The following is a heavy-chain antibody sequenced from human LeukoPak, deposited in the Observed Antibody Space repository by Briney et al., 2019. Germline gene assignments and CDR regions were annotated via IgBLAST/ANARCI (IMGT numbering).Heavy chain of an antibody. D-gene: IGHD3-16*02. CDR2: IYSGGST. CDR1: GFTVSSNY. Sequence: GGSLRLSCAASGFTVSSNYMNWVRQAPGRGLEWVSVIYSGGSTYYADSVKGRFTISRDNSKNTLYLQMNSLRAEDTAVYYCAKDFYDYVWGSYRYPIFDYWGQGTLVTVSS. CDR3: AKDFYDYVWGSYRYPIFDY. J-gene: IGHJ4*02. V-gene: IGHV3-66*01.